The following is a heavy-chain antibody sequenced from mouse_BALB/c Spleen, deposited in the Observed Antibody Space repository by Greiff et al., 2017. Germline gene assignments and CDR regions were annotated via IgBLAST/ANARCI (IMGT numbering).Heavy chain of an antibody. CDR3: AREDYDAMDY. J-gene: IGHJ4*01. Sequence: EVQLVESGGGLVQPGGSRKLSCAASGFTFSSFGMHWVRQAPEKGLEWVAYISSGSSTIYYADTVKGRFTISRDNPKNTLFLQMTSLRSEDTAMYYCAREDYDAMDYWGQGTSVTVSS. CDR1: GFTFSSFG. V-gene: IGHV5-17*02. CDR2: ISSGSSTI. D-gene: IGHD1-1*02.